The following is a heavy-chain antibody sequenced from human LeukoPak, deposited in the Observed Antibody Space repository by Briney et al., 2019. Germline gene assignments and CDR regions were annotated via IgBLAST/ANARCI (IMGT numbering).Heavy chain of an antibody. D-gene: IGHD1-1*01. J-gene: IGHJ4*02. Sequence: PGGSLRLSCAASGFTFSSYGMHWVRQAPGKGLEWVAFIRYDGSNKYYADSVKGRFTISRDNSKNTLYLQMNSLRAEDTAVYYCAKEQKLCSTLLTIFDYWGQGTLVTVSS. V-gene: IGHV3-30*02. CDR3: AKEQKLCSTLLTIFDY. CDR1: GFTFSSYG. CDR2: IRYDGSNK.